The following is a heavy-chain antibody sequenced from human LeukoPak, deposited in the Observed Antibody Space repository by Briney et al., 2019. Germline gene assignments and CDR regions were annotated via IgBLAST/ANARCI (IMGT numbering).Heavy chain of an antibody. J-gene: IGHJ4*02. D-gene: IGHD6-19*01. CDR2: IRYDASNE. Sequence: GGSLRLSCAASGFSFSIYGMHWVRQAPGKGLEWVAFIRYDASNEYYADSVKGRFTISRDNSKNTLYLQMNSLRAEDTAVYYCAKDRPPYSSGWQPDYWGQGTLVTVSS. V-gene: IGHV3-30*02. CDR3: AKDRPPYSSGWQPDY. CDR1: GFSFSIYG.